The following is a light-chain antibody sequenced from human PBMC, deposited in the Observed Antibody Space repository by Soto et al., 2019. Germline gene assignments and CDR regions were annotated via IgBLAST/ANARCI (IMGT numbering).Light chain of an antibody. V-gene: IGKV1-5*01. CDR2: DAS. CDR1: QSIRSL. Sequence: IQMTPYHSTLSASVGDRVTITCRASQSIRSLLAWYQQKPGKAPKALIYDASSLGRGVPSRFSGSGSGTEFTLTISSLQPDDFATYYCQQYQTYATFGQGARLEI. CDR3: QQYQTYAT. J-gene: IGKJ5*01.